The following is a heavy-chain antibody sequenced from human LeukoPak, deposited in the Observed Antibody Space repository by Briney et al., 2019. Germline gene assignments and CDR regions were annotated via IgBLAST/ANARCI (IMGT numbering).Heavy chain of an antibody. CDR1: GYTFTGYY. J-gene: IGHJ5*02. D-gene: IGHD2-15*01. V-gene: IGHV1-2*06. CDR3: DIGYCSSGSCYSVEAWFDP. Sequence: ASLKVSSKAAGYTFTGYYMFWVRQAPGQGLGWMGRINPNIGGTHYAQTLQGSVTLTRDTSLSTAYMDLSTLRSAHTAPYYCDIGYCSSGSCYSVEAWFDPWGQGALVTVAS. CDR2: INPNIGGT.